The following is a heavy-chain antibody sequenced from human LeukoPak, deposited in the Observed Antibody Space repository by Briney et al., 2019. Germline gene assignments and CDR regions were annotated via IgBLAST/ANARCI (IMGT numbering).Heavy chain of an antibody. CDR2: IIPIFGTA. D-gene: IGHD2-15*01. V-gene: IGHV1-69*01. J-gene: IGHJ4*02. CDR3: GRKAGDCGGGSCYSIDY. CDR1: GGTFSSYA. Sequence: SVKVSCKASGGTFSSYAISWVRQAPGQGLEWMGGIIPIFGTANYAQKFQGRVTITADESTSTAYMEVSSLRSEDTAVYYCGRKAGDCGGGSCYSIDYWGQGTLVTVSS.